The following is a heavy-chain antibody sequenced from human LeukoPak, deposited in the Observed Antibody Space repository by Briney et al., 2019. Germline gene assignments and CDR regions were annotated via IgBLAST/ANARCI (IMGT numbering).Heavy chain of an antibody. CDR3: AKSSSRLDTSSFEY. Sequence: GGSLRLSCAASGFTFSSYGIHWVRQAPGKGLEWVKFMQYDGSNKYADSVKGRFTISRDNSKNVLYLQMNSLRAEDTALYYCAKSSSRLDTSSFEYWGQGTLVTVSS. CDR2: MQYDGSNK. CDR1: GFTFSSYG. J-gene: IGHJ4*02. D-gene: IGHD5-18*01. V-gene: IGHV3-30*02.